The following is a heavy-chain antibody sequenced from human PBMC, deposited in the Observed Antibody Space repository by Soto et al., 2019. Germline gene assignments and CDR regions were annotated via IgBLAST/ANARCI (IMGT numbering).Heavy chain of an antibody. Sequence: GVLRLSCAASGFTFSNFAMSWVRQAPGKGLEWVSVISGGGGTTYYADSVKGRFTISRDNSKNTLYLQMDSLRAEDTALYYCAKAMSTPSRPRNYFDYWGQGTLVTVSS. CDR2: ISGGGGTT. J-gene: IGHJ4*02. D-gene: IGHD6-6*01. V-gene: IGHV3-23*01. CDR3: AKAMSTPSRPRNYFDY. CDR1: GFTFSNFA.